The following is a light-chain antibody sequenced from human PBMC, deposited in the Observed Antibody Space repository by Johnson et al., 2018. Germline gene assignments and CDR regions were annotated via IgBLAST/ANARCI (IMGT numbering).Light chain of an antibody. CDR1: SSNIGNNY. CDR3: GTWDTSLSAGNV. CDR2: ENN. V-gene: IGLV1-51*02. J-gene: IGLJ1*01. Sequence: QSVLTQPPSVSAAPVQKVTISCSGSSSNIGNNYVSWYKQLPGTAPKLLIYENNKRPSGIPDRFSGSKSRTSATLGITGLQTGDEADYYCGTWDTSLSAGNVFGTGTKVTVL.